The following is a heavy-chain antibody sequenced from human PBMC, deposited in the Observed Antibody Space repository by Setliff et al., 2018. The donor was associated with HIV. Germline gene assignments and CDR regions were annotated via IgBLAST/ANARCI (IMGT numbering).Heavy chain of an antibody. CDR3: AKGSELVRGVMIFDAFDF. D-gene: IGHD3-10*01. J-gene: IGHJ3*01. CDR1: GFSFDDYA. V-gene: IGHV3-9*03. CDR2: ISWNSGSI. Sequence: PGGSLRLSCTASGFSFDDYAMHWVRQAPGKGLEWVSGISWNSGSIGYADSVKGRFTISRDNAKNSLYLQMNSLRAEDMALYYCAKGSELVRGVMIFDAFDFWGQGTMVTVSS.